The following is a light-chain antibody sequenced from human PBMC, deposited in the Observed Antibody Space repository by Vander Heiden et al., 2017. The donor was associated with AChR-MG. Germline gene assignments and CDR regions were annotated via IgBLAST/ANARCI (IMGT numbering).Light chain of an antibody. CDR1: QSVLYNSNNKNY. Sequence: IVMTQSPDSLAVSLGERATINCKSSQSVLYNSNNKNYLAWYQQKPGQPPKLLLHWSSTRESGVPDRFSGSGYGTDFTLTISSLQAEDVAVYYCQQWYSNPPMFTFGQRTKLEIK. CDR3: QQWYSNPPMFT. CDR2: WSS. V-gene: IGKV4-1*01. J-gene: IGKJ2*01.